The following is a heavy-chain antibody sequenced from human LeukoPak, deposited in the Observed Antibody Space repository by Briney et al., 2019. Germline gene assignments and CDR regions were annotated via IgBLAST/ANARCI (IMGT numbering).Heavy chain of an antibody. V-gene: IGHV3-11*04. D-gene: IGHD6-19*01. CDR3: ARDGIAVARAYYYYYYMDV. CDR2: ISSSGSTI. J-gene: IGHJ6*03. CDR1: GFTFSDYY. Sequence: GGSLRLSCAASGFTFSDYYMSWLRQAPGKGLEWVSYISSSGSTIYYADSVKGRFTISRDNAKNSLYLQMNSLRAGDTAVYYCARDGIAVARAYYYYYYMDVWGKGTTVTVSS.